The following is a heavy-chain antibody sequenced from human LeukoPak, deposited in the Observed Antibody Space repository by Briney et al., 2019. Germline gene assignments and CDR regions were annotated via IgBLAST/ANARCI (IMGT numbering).Heavy chain of an antibody. CDR1: GFTFSSYY. Sequence: PGGSLRLSCAASGFTFSSYYMHWVRQAPGKGLEWVANIKEDGSEKYYVDSVKGRFTISRDNAKNSLYLQMNSLRAEDTAVYYCARGGYSSSWYISRDYWGQGTLVTVSS. D-gene: IGHD6-13*01. V-gene: IGHV3-7*01. CDR2: IKEDGSEK. CDR3: ARGGYSSSWYISRDY. J-gene: IGHJ4*02.